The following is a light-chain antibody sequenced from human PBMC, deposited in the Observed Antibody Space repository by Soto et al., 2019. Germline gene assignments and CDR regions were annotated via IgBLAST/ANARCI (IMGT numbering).Light chain of an antibody. CDR2: GAS. Sequence: EIVLTQSPGTLSLSPGERATLSCRASQRVSSSYLAWYQHRPGQAPRLLIYGASSRATGIPDRFSGSGSETDFTLTISRLEPEDSAVYYCQQYGRSPPWTFGQGTKVEIK. CDR3: QQYGRSPPWT. J-gene: IGKJ1*01. V-gene: IGKV3-20*01. CDR1: QRVSSSY.